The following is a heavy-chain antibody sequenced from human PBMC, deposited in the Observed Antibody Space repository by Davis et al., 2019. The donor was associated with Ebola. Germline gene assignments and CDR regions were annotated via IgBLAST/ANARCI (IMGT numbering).Heavy chain of an antibody. J-gene: IGHJ4*02. Sequence: ASVKVSCKASGYTFTSYGINWVRQATGQGLEWMGWMNPNSGNTGYAQKFQGWVTMTTDTSTSTAYMELRSLRSEDTAVYYCARDSVVTPADYWGQGTLVTVSS. CDR1: GYTFTSYG. CDR3: ARDSVVTPADY. CDR2: MNPNSGNT. D-gene: IGHD4-23*01. V-gene: IGHV1-8*02.